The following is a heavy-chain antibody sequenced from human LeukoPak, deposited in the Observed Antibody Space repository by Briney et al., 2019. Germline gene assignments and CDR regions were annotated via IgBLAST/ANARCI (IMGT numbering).Heavy chain of an antibody. CDR1: GYTFSEYY. CDR2: INPNGGT. D-gene: IGHD2-2*01. Sequence: ASVKVSCKASGYTFSEYYMNWVRQAPGQGLEWMGWINPNGGTNYAQKFQGRVTMTRDTSISTAYMDLSTLTSDDTAVYYCARADVVVPVAPHFHYWGQGTLVTVSS. J-gene: IGHJ4*02. V-gene: IGHV1-2*02. CDR3: ARADVVVPVAPHFHY.